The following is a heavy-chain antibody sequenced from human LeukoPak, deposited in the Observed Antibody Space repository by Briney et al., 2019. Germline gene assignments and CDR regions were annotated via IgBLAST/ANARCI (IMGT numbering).Heavy chain of an antibody. CDR1: GFTFSSFV. Sequence: PGGSLRLSCADSGFTFSSFVMHWVRQAPGKGLERVALITYDGSNKYYADSVRGRFTITRDNSKNTLDLQMNALRAEDTAVYYCVRGSVTYSGGYFQHWGQGTLVTVSS. V-gene: IGHV3-30-3*01. CDR3: VRGSVTYSGGYFQH. D-gene: IGHD2-21*01. CDR2: ITYDGSNK. J-gene: IGHJ1*01.